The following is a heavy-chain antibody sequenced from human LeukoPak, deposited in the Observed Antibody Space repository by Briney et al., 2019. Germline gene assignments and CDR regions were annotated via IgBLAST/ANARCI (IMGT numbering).Heavy chain of an antibody. CDR3: TTDDYYYYYSMDV. V-gene: IGHV3-15*01. Sequence: GGSLRLSWAASGFTFSNAWMRWLRKPPGKGLDWGGRFKRQTDGGTTDYPAPVNGRSTISRNHSNNTLSLQMNSLKTEDTAVYYCTTDDYYYYYSMDVWGQRTTVTASS. CDR2: FKRQTDGGTT. J-gene: IGHJ6*02. CDR1: GFTFSNAW.